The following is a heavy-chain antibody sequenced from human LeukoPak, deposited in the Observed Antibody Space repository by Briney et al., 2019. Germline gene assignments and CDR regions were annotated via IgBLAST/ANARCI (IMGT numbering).Heavy chain of an antibody. Sequence: PGGSLRLSCAASGFTFSSYWMHWVRQAPGKGRVWVSRINSDGSSTSYADSVKGRFTISRDNAKNTLYLQMNSLRAEDTAVYYCARDPDYYGMDVWGQGTTVTVSS. CDR2: INSDGSST. CDR3: ARDPDYYGMDV. V-gene: IGHV3-74*01. CDR1: GFTFSSYW. J-gene: IGHJ6*02.